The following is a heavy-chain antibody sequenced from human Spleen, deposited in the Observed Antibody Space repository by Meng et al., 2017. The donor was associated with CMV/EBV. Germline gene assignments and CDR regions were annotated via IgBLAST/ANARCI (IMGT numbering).Heavy chain of an antibody. D-gene: IGHD5-12*01. Sequence: KVYCKASGYSFTGYCMHWVRQAPGQGLEWMGWINPNSGGTNYAQKFQGRVTMTRDTSISTAYMELSRLRSDDTAVYYCARGGYSGYDCWGQGTLVTVSS. CDR1: GYSFTGYC. CDR3: ARGGYSGYDC. V-gene: IGHV1-2*02. J-gene: IGHJ4*02. CDR2: INPNSGGT.